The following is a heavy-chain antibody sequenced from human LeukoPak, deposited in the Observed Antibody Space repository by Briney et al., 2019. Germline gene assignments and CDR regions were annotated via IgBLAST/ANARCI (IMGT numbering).Heavy chain of an antibody. J-gene: IGHJ4*02. D-gene: IGHD6-13*01. Sequence: SETLSLTCAVYGESLSNYYWSWIRQPPGKGLEWIGEIHQSGRTGYNPSLKSRVIISIDTSKTQFSLNLSSVTATDTAVYYCARDPAAGDYWGQGTLVTVSS. CDR1: GESLSNYY. CDR2: IHQSGRT. V-gene: IGHV4-34*01. CDR3: ARDPAAGDY.